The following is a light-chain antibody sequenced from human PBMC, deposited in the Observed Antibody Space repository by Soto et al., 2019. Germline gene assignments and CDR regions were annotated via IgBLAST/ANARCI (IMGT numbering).Light chain of an antibody. Sequence: QSVLTQPPSVSAAPGQKVTISCSGSSSNIGNNYVSWYQQLPGTAPKLLIYENNKRPSGIPDRFSGSKSGTSATLGITGLQTGDEADYYCGTWDSRLSYVFGTGTKLTVL. V-gene: IGLV1-51*02. CDR2: ENN. CDR3: GTWDSRLSYV. J-gene: IGLJ1*01. CDR1: SSNIGNNY.